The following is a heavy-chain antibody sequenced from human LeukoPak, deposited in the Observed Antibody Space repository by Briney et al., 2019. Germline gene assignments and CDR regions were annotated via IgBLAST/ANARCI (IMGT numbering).Heavy chain of an antibody. Sequence: GGSLRLSCAASGFTFSSYSMNWVRQAPGKGLEWVSSISSSSSYIYYEDSVKGRFTISRDNVKNSLYLQMNSLRAEDTAVYYCARAPLTNEDYWGQGTLVTVSS. J-gene: IGHJ4*02. CDR1: GFTFSSYS. CDR3: ARAPLTNEDY. V-gene: IGHV3-21*01. CDR2: ISSSSSYI. D-gene: IGHD2-8*01.